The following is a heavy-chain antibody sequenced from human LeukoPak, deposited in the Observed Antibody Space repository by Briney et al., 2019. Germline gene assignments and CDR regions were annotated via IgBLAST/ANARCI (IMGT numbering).Heavy chain of an antibody. D-gene: IGHD3-10*01. CDR2: INNSGST. CDR1: GGSFSGYY. Sequence: SETLSLTCAVYGGSFSGYYWSWIRQPPGKGLEWIWEINNSGSTNYNPSLKSRVPITVDTSKKQFSLKLRSVTAADTAVYYCARGPPIWFGEWVGWFDPWGQGTLVTVSS. V-gene: IGHV4-34*01. CDR3: ARGPPIWFGEWVGWFDP. J-gene: IGHJ5*02.